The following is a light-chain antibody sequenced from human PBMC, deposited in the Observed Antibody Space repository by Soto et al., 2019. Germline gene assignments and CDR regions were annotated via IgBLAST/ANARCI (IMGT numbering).Light chain of an antibody. CDR1: SSNIGNNY. CDR2: DNS. J-gene: IGLJ2*01. Sequence: QSVLTQPPSVSAAPGQKVTISCSGSSSNIGNNYVSWYKQLPGTAPKLLIYDNSKRPSGIPDRFSGSKSGTSATLGITGLQTGDEAHYYCGTWDSSLSAGVFGGGTKLTVL. V-gene: IGLV1-51*01. CDR3: GTWDSSLSAGV.